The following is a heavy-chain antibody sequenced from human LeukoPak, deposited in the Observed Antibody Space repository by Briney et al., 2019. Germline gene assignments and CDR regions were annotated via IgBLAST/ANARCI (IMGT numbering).Heavy chain of an antibody. J-gene: IGHJ4*02. Sequence: GGSLRLSCAASGFTFSSYGMHWVRQAPGKGLEWVAVISYDGSNKYYADSVKGRFTISRDNSKNTLYLQMNSLRAEDTAVYYCAKISTAMATVDYWGQGTLVTVSS. V-gene: IGHV3-30*18. CDR1: GFTFSSYG. CDR2: ISYDGSNK. D-gene: IGHD5-18*01. CDR3: AKISTAMATVDY.